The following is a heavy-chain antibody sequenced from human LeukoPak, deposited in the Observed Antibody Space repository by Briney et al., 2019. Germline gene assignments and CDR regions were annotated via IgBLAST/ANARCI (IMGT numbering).Heavy chain of an antibody. CDR1: VGSISSYY. CDR3: ARDRSSSWFDY. CDR2: IYYSGST. Sequence: PSETLSLTCTVAVGSISSYYWSWIRQPTGKGLEWIGYIYYSGSTNYNPSLKSRVTISVDTSKNQFSLKLSSVTAADTAVYYCARDRSSSWFDYWGQGTLVTVSS. J-gene: IGHJ4*02. V-gene: IGHV4-59*01. D-gene: IGHD6-13*01.